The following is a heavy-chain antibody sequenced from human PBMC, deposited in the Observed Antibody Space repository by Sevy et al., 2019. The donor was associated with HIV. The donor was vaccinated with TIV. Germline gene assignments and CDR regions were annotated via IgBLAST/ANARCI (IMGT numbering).Heavy chain of an antibody. D-gene: IGHD3-10*01. CDR3: ATSKYYYGSGSYYNFDY. CDR2: IYPGDSDT. V-gene: IGHV5-51*04. CDR1: GYSFTSYW. Sequence: GESLKISCKGSGYSFTSYWIGWVRQMPGKGLEWMGIIYPGDSDTRYSPSFQGQVTISADKPISTAYLQWSSLKASDTAMYYCATSKYYYGSGSYYNFDYWGQGTLVTVSS. J-gene: IGHJ4*02.